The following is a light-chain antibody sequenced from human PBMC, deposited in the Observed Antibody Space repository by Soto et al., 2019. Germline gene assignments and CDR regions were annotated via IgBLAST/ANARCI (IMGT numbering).Light chain of an antibody. Sequence: IQLTQSPSSLSASVGDRVTITCRASQGISTYLAWYQQKPGKAPKLLIYAASTLQSGVPSRFSGSGSGTDFTLTISSLQPEDFATYYCQQPTSFFGQGTKLEIK. J-gene: IGKJ2*01. V-gene: IGKV1-9*01. CDR1: QGISTY. CDR2: AAS. CDR3: QQPTSF.